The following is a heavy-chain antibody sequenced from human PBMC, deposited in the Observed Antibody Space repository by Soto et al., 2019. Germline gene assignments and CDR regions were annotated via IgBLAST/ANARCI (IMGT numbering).Heavy chain of an antibody. CDR3: ANRNNSGSYYGPYYYYGMDV. D-gene: IGHD1-26*01. CDR1: GGTFSSYA. V-gene: IGHV1-69*13. CDR2: IIPMFGTA. J-gene: IGHJ6*02. Sequence: SVEVFCKASGGTFSSYAISWVRQAPGEGLEWMGGIIPMFGTANYAQKFQGRVTITADEPTSTAYMELSSLRSEDTAVYYCANRNNSGSYYGPYYYYGMDVWGPGTTVTVSS.